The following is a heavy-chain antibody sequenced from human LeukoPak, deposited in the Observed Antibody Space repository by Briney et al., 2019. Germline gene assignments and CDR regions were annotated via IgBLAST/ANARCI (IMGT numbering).Heavy chain of an antibody. Sequence: SVKVSCKASGGTFSSYAISWVRQAPGQGLEWMGGIIPIFGTANYAQKFQGRVTITADKSTSTAYTELSSLRSEDTAVYYCARAHLGNIVVVVAASWFDPWGQGTLVTVSS. CDR3: ARAHLGNIVVVVAASWFDP. J-gene: IGHJ5*02. D-gene: IGHD2-15*01. CDR1: GGTFSSYA. CDR2: IIPIFGTA. V-gene: IGHV1-69*06.